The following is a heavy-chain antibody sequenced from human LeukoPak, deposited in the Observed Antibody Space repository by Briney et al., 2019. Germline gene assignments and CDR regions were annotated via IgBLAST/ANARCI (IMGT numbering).Heavy chain of an antibody. CDR1: GGSISRGDYS. J-gene: IGHJ4*02. Sequence: SQTRSLTCAVSGGSISRGDYSCGWIRQHPGKGLEWIGYISYSGSTSYCPSLKSRTTISLDTSKNQFSLRLSSVTAADRAIYYGASPTYYVFHHWGQGTVVTVSS. CDR3: ASPTYYVFHH. D-gene: IGHD3-16*01. CDR2: ISYSGST. V-gene: IGHV4-31*11.